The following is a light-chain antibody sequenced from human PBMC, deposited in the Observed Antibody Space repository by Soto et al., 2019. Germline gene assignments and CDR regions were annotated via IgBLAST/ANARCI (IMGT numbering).Light chain of an antibody. CDR2: TND. CDR1: NSNIGNNT. Sequence: QLVLTQPPSASGTPGQRVTISCSGSNSNIGNNTVNWYQQLPGTAPKLLMETNDQRPSGVPDRFSGSKSVTSASLAISGLQSEDEADYYCAAWDDSLNGWVFGGGTKLTVL. V-gene: IGLV1-44*01. CDR3: AAWDDSLNGWV. J-gene: IGLJ3*02.